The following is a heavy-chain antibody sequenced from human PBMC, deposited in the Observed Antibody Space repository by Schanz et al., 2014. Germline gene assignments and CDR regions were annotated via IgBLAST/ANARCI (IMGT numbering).Heavy chain of an antibody. CDR1: GFTFSSYA. Sequence: QVQLVESGGGVVQPGRSLRLSCAASGFTFSSYAMRWVRQAPGKGLEWVALSSYDVSIKDYSDSVKGRFIISRDSSKNTLYLQMNSLRDEDTAMYYCARRVPYSFGLDVWGQGATVTVSS. CDR3: ARRVPYSFGLDV. D-gene: IGHD1-1*01. J-gene: IGHJ6*02. V-gene: IGHV3-30*04. CDR2: SSYDVSIK.